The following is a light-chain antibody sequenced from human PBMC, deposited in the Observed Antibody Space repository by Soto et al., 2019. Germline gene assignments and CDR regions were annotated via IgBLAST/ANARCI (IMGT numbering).Light chain of an antibody. CDR2: AAS. CDR3: HQYKSYSSWT. V-gene: IGKV1-9*01. J-gene: IGKJ1*01. CDR1: QGITNY. Sequence: IQDTRGPSSLTASVGDRVTITCRSSQGITNYLAWYQQKPGKAPKLLIYAASTLQSGVPSRFSGSGSGTDFALTISGLQPEDFATYYCHQYKSYSSWTFGQGTKVDIK.